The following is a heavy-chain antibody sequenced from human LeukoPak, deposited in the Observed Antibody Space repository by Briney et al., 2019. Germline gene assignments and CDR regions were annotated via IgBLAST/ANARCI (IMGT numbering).Heavy chain of an antibody. V-gene: IGHV5-51*01. CDR3: ARRYSGSYRFDH. CDR2: IYPDDSDT. D-gene: IGHD1-26*01. CDR1: GYSFTSYW. J-gene: IGHJ4*02. Sequence: RGESLKISCVGSGYSFTSYWIGWVRQMPGKGLEWMGMIYPDDSDTRYSPSFQGQVTISADKSISTAYLQWSSLKTSDTAMYYCARRYSGSYRFDHWGQGTLVTVSS.